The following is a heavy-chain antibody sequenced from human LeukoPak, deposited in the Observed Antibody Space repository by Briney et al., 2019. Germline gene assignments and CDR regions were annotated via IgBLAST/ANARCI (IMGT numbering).Heavy chain of an antibody. Sequence: GGSLRLSCAASGFTFSSYGMHWVRQAPGKGLEWVAFIRYDGSNKYYADSVKGRFTISRDNSKNTLYLQMNSLRAEDTAVYYCAKARITMVRGGFDIWGQGTMVTVSS. D-gene: IGHD3-10*01. CDR1: GFTFSSYG. CDR2: IRYDGSNK. CDR3: AKARITMVRGGFDI. V-gene: IGHV3-30*02. J-gene: IGHJ3*02.